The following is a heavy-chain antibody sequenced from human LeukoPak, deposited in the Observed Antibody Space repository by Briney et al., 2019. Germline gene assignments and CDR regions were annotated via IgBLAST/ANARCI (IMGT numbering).Heavy chain of an antibody. CDR2: ICNSGGSR. D-gene: IGHD3-3*01. CDR3: ARLAIWSGSEY. Sequence: GGSFTLSSGASWFPSWCVVWMGQRSAPGKRVECVSAICNSGGSRLYAGSVKGRFTLSRDNSRNTLYLQINSLSTADTAVYYCARLAIWSGSEYWGQGTLVTVSS. V-gene: IGHV3-23*01. CDR1: WFPSWCVV. J-gene: IGHJ4*02.